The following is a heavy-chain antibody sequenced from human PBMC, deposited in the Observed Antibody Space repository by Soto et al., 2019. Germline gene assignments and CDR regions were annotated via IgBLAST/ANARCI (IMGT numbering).Heavy chain of an antibody. CDR1: GGSISSYY. V-gene: IGHV4-59*01. Sequence: QVQLQESGPGLVKPSETLSLTCTVSGGSISSYYWSWIRQPPGKGLEWIGYIYYSGSTNYNPSLKSRVTISVHTSKNQFSLKLSSVTAADTAVYYCARRYGGNFDSWGQGTLVTVSS. CDR3: ARRYGGNFDS. CDR2: IYYSGST. J-gene: IGHJ4*02. D-gene: IGHD3-16*01.